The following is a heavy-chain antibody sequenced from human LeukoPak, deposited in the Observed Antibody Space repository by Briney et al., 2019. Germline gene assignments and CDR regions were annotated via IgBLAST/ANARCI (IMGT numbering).Heavy chain of an antibody. CDR1: GFTFSSYG. J-gene: IGHJ5*02. Sequence: GGSLRLSCAASGFTFSSYGMHWVRQAPGKGLEWVAFIRYDGSNKYYADSVKGRFTISRDNSKNTLYLQMNSLRAEDTAVYYCAKGKRGYSYGFDPWGQGTLVTVSP. D-gene: IGHD5-18*01. V-gene: IGHV3-30*02. CDR3: AKGKRGYSYGFDP. CDR2: IRYDGSNK.